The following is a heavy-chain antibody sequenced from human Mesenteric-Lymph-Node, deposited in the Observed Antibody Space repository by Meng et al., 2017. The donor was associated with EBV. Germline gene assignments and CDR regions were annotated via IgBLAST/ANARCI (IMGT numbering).Heavy chain of an antibody. D-gene: IGHD3-10*01. J-gene: IGHJ5*02. CDR1: SGSISSHY. CDR2: IDYSGTT. Sequence: QVQLQESGPGLVKPSETLSLTCSVSSGSISSHYWSWIRQSAGKGLEWIGQIDYSGTTKYNPSLKSRVTLSVDTSKNQLSLRLTSVTAADTAVYYCARENPARGNWFDPWGQGALVTVSS. V-gene: IGHV4-59*11. CDR3: ARENPARGNWFDP.